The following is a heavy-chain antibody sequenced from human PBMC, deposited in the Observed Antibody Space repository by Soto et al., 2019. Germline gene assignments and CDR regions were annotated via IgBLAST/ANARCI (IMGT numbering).Heavy chain of an antibody. CDR2: IYYSGST. D-gene: IGHD2-21*01. CDR3: ARHLPYCGGDCYFDY. Sequence: PSETLSLTCTVSGGSISSYYWSWIRQPPGKGLEWIGYIYYSGSTNYNPSLKSRVTISVDASKNQFSLKLSSVAAADTAVYYCARHLPYCGGDCYFDYWGQGTLVTVSS. V-gene: IGHV4-59*08. J-gene: IGHJ4*02. CDR1: GGSISSYY.